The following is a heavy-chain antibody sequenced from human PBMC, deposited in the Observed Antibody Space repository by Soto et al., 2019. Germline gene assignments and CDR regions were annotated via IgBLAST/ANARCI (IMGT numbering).Heavy chain of an antibody. D-gene: IGHD3-10*01. CDR3: ATALPYYYGSGSYYYFDY. V-gene: IGHV1-24*01. Sequence: ASVKVSCKVSGYTLTELSMHWVRQAPGKGIEWMGGFDPEDGETIYAQKFQGRVTMTEDTSTDTAYMELSSLRSEDTAVYYCATALPYYYGSGSYYYFDYWGQGTLVTVSS. CDR2: FDPEDGET. J-gene: IGHJ4*02. CDR1: GYTLTELS.